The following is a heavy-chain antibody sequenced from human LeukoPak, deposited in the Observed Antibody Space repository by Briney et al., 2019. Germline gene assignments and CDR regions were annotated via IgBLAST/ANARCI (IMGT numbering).Heavy chain of an antibody. V-gene: IGHV3-30-3*01. CDR2: ISYDGSNK. D-gene: IGHD6-6*01. J-gene: IGHJ4*02. Sequence: GRSLRLSCAASGFTCSSYAMHWVRQAPGKGQEWVAVISYDGSNKYYADSVKGRFTISRDNSKNTLYLQMNSLRAEDTAVYYCARDSGTEYSSSYYFDYWGQGTLVTVSS. CDR1: GFTCSSYA. CDR3: ARDSGTEYSSSYYFDY.